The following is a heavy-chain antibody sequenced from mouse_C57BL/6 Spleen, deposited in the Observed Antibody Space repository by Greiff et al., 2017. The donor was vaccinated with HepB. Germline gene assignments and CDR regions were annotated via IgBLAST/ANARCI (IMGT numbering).Heavy chain of an antibody. Sequence: LVESGAELVRPGASVKLSCKASGYTFTDYYINWVKQRPGQGLEWIARIYPGSGNTYYNEKFKGKATLTAEKSSSTAYMQLSSLTSEDSAVYFCARSDITTVVGDYWGQGTTLTVSS. CDR3: ARSDITTVVGDY. CDR2: IYPGSGNT. V-gene: IGHV1-76*01. CDR1: GYTFTDYY. D-gene: IGHD1-1*01. J-gene: IGHJ2*01.